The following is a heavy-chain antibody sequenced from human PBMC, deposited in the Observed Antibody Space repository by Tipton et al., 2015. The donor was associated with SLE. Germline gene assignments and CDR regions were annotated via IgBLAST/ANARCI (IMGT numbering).Heavy chain of an antibody. CDR1: GVSISSSY. CDR2: IYYSGST. CDR3: ARGYFDSSGYSNPFDI. J-gene: IGHJ3*02. D-gene: IGHD3-22*01. Sequence: LRLSCTVSGVSISSSYWSWIRQSPGKGLEWIGYIYYSGSTKYNPSLESRVTMSVDTSKSQFSLVLTSVTAADTALYYCARGYFDSSGYSNPFDIWGQGTMVTVSS. V-gene: IGHV4-59*01.